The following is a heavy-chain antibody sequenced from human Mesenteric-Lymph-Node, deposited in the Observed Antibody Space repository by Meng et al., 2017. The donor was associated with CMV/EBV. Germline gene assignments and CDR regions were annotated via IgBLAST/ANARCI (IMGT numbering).Heavy chain of an antibody. V-gene: IGHV1-18*01. CDR1: TFSSYA. J-gene: IGHJ2*01. Sequence: TFSSYAISWVRQAPEQGLEWMGRISAYNGNTNYAQKLQGRVTMTTDTSMSTAYMELRSLRSDDTAVYYCARDHCSSTSCYMWYFDLWGRGTLVTVSS. D-gene: IGHD2-2*02. CDR2: ISAYNGNT. CDR3: ARDHCSSTSCYMWYFDL.